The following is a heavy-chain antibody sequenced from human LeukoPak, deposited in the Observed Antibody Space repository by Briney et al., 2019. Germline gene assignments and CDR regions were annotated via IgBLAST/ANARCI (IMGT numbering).Heavy chain of an antibody. CDR1: GFTFSGSA. CDR3: TRVYDFWSGYYPYYYYYYMDV. V-gene: IGHV3-73*01. Sequence: GGSLRLSCAASGFTFSGSAMHWVRQASGKGLEWVGRIRSKANSYATAYAASVKGRFTISRDDSKNTAYLQMNSLKTEDTAVYYCTRVYDFWSGYYPYYYYYYMDVWGKGTTVTVSS. D-gene: IGHD3-3*01. J-gene: IGHJ6*03. CDR2: IRSKANSYAT.